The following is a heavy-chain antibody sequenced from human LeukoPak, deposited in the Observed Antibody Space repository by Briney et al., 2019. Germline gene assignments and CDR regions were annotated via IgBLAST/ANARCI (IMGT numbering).Heavy chain of an antibody. V-gene: IGHV3-15*01. Sequence: NPGGSLRLSCAVSGLTFSDAWMSWVRQAPGKGLEWVGRSKSKTDGGTPDYAAPVKGRFSISRDDSRNTVYLHMNSLKTEDTGIYYCARIGHDLYQTFDFWGNGNLITVSS. CDR3: ARIGHDLYQTFDF. CDR2: SKSKTDGGTP. CDR1: GLTFSDAW. D-gene: IGHD2-2*01. J-gene: IGHJ4*01.